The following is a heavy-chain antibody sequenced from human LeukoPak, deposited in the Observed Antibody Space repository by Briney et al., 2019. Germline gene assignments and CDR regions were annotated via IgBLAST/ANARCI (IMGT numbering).Heavy chain of an antibody. CDR1: GFTFSSYA. CDR3: AREYREHDAFDI. Sequence: GGSLRLSCAASGFTFSSYAMHWVRQAPGKGLEWVAVISYDGSNKYYADSVKGRFTISRDNSKNTLYLQMNSLRAEDTAVYYCAREYREHDAFDIWGQGTMVTVSS. J-gene: IGHJ3*02. CDR2: ISYDGSNK. D-gene: IGHD1-26*01. V-gene: IGHV3-30-3*01.